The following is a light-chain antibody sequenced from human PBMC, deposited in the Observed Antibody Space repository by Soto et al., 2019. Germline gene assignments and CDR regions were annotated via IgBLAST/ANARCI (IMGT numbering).Light chain of an antibody. J-gene: IGKJ4*01. V-gene: IGKV3D-20*02. CDR2: GAS. CDR1: QSVSNNY. Sequence: EIVLTQSPATLSLSPGERATLSCRASQSVSNNYLAWYQQKPGQAPRLLIYGASNRATGIPDRFSGSGPGADFTLTISRLEPEDFAVYYCQQRSNWPRAFGGGTKVDIK. CDR3: QQRSNWPRA.